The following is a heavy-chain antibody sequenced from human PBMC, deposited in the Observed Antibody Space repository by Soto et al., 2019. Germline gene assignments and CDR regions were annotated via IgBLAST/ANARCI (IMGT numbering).Heavy chain of an antibody. CDR3: VKQSPYSNSWYDIDY. CDR2: ISGSGGST. Sequence: EVQLLESGGGLVQPGGSLRLSCAASGFTFSTYAMNWVRQAPGMGLEWVLGISGSGGSTHYADAVKGRFTISRDNSKNTLYLQMDSLRAEDTAVYYCVKQSPYSNSWYDIDYWGQGTLVIVST. CDR1: GFTFSTYA. D-gene: IGHD6-13*01. V-gene: IGHV3-23*01. J-gene: IGHJ4*02.